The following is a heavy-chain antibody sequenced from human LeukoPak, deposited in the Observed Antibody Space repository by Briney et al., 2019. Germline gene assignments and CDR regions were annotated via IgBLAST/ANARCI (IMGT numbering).Heavy chain of an antibody. CDR3: AKDYDRSGYTSFDY. CDR2: IGWNGGTI. D-gene: IGHD3-22*01. Sequence: GRSLRLSCAASGFTFADYAMHWVRQAPGKGLGWVSGIGWNGGTIGYVDSVKGRSTSSRDNAKNPLYLQMNSLRAEDTALYYCAKDYDRSGYTSFDYWGQGTLVTVSS. J-gene: IGHJ4*02. V-gene: IGHV3-9*01. CDR1: GFTFADYA.